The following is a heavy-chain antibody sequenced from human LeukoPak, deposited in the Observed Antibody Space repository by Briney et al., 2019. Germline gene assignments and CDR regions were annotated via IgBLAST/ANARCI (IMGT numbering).Heavy chain of an antibody. Sequence: GAPLKTSSKGSESLFTTHWIGWVRRLPGKGLDWLGIIYPADSDTRYSPSVQGQVTISADESISTAYLQWSSLKASDTAMYYCAGPRSVNYYDSSGMRDAFDIWGQGTMVTVSS. CDR3: AGPRSVNYYDSSGMRDAFDI. J-gene: IGHJ3*02. CDR2: IYPADSDT. V-gene: IGHV5-51*01. D-gene: IGHD3-22*01. CDR1: ESLFTTHW.